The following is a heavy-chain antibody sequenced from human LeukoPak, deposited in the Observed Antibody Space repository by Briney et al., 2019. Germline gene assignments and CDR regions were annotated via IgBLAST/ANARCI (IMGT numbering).Heavy chain of an antibody. Sequence: ASVKVSCKASGYTFTGYYMHWVRQAPGQGLEWMGWINPNSGGTDYAQKFQGRVTMTRDTSISSAYMELSRLRSEDTAVYYCAREGGTVLGEFDYWGQGTLVTVSS. J-gene: IGHJ4*02. CDR3: AREGGTVLGEFDY. CDR2: INPNSGGT. V-gene: IGHV1-2*02. D-gene: IGHD3-10*01. CDR1: GYTFTGYY.